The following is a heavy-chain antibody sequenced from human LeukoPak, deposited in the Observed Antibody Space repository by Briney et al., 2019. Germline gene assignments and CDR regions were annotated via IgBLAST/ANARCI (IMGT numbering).Heavy chain of an antibody. D-gene: IGHD6-25*01. CDR3: ARSGWPYYFDY. J-gene: IGHJ4*02. Sequence: PGGSLRLSCAASGFTLSNYWMHWVRQAPGKGLVWVSRLHNDGASTIYADSVRGRFTISRDNARNTLYLQINTLRAEDTAVYYCARSGWPYYFDYWGQGTLVTVSS. CDR1: GFTLSNYW. V-gene: IGHV3-74*01. CDR2: LHNDGAST.